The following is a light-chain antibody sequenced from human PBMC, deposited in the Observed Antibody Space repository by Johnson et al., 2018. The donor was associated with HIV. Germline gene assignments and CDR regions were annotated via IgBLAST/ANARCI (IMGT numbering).Light chain of an antibody. J-gene: IGLJ1*01. CDR2: DNY. CDR1: SSNIGNND. CDR3: GTWDSSLSALA. Sequence: QSVLTQPPSVSAAPGQKVTISCSGSSSNIGNNDVSWYQHLPGAAPKLLIYDNYKRPSGIPDRFSGSKSGTSATLGITGLQTGDEADYYCGTWDSSLSALAFGTGTKVTVL. V-gene: IGLV1-51*01.